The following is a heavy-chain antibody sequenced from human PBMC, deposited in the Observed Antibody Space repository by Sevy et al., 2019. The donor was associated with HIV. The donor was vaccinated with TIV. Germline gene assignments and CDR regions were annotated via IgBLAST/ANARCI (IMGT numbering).Heavy chain of an antibody. D-gene: IGHD3-10*01. CDR1: GFILRNYV. V-gene: IGHV3-30-3*01. Sequence: GGSLRLSCAASGFILRNYVMHWVRQAPGKGLEWVAAVSFDGSDKFYADSVKGRFTISRDNSKNRLYLQTNSLRAEGTAVYYCASDHAGPSDDYYYYCCMGLWGQGTTVTVSS. J-gene: IGHJ6*02. CDR3: ASDHAGPSDDYYYYCCMGL. CDR2: VSFDGSDK.